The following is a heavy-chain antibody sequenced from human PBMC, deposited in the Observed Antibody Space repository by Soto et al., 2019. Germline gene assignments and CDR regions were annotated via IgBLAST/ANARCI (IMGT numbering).Heavy chain of an antibody. Sequence: SESLTLTGAVSGCSFSGYYWSWVRQSAGKGLEWMGRIYTSGSTNYNPSLKSRVTMSVDTSKNQLSLKLSSVTAAETAVYYCAAERWDLSYLFDYWGQGTLVTVSS. CDR3: AAERWDLSYLFDY. CDR1: GCSFSGYY. J-gene: IGHJ4*01. CDR2: IYTSGST. V-gene: IGHV4-4*07. D-gene: IGHD3-16*02.